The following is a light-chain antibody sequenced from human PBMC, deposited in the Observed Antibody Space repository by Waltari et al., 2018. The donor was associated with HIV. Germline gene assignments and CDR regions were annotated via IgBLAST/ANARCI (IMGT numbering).Light chain of an antibody. CDR3: QQANTFPLT. CDR2: DVS. Sequence: DIQMTQSPSSVSASLGDRVTLSCRASQGVSNWLAWYQQRPGEAPKLLIHDVSSLQTGVPSRFSGSGSGTDFALTIDGLQPEDVATYYCQQANTFPLTFGGGTKVEI. J-gene: IGKJ4*01. V-gene: IGKV1-12*01. CDR1: QGVSNW.